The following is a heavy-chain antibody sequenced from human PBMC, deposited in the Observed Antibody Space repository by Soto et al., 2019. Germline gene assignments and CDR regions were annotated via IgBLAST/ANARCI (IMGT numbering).Heavy chain of an antibody. V-gene: IGHV4-34*01. J-gene: IGHJ4*02. CDR1: GGSFGGYY. D-gene: IGHD6-13*01. Sequence: QVQLQQWGAGLLKPSETLSLTCAVYGGSFGGYYWSWIRQPPGKGLEWIGEINHSGSTNYNPSLKSRVTISVDTSKNQFSLKLSSVTAADTAVYYCARGRGDSSSWYAFDYWGQGTLVTVSS. CDR2: INHSGST. CDR3: ARGRGDSSSWYAFDY.